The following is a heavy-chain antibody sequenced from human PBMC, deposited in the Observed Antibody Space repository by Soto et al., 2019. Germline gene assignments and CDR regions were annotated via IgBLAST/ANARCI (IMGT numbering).Heavy chain of an antibody. J-gene: IGHJ4*02. D-gene: IGHD6-6*01. CDR1: RYTFTSYY. Sequence: QVQLVQSGAEVKKPGASVKVSCKASRYTFTSYYMHWVRQAPGQGLEWMGIINPSGGSTSYAQKFQGRVTMTRDTSTSTVYMELSSLRSEDTAVYYCARVVPRGPFDYWGQGTLVTVSS. CDR3: ARVVPRGPFDY. CDR2: INPSGGST. V-gene: IGHV1-46*01.